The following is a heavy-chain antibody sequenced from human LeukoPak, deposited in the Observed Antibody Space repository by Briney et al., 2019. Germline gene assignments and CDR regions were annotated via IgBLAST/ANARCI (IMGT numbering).Heavy chain of an antibody. Sequence: SETLSLTCAVYGGSFSGYYWSWIRQPPGKGLEWIGEINHSGSTNYNPSLKSRVTISVDTSKNQFSLKLSPVTAADTAVYYCARGVLDDYWGQGTLVTVSS. V-gene: IGHV4-34*01. CDR2: INHSGST. J-gene: IGHJ4*02. CDR3: ARGVLDDY. CDR1: GGSFSGYY. D-gene: IGHD3-16*01.